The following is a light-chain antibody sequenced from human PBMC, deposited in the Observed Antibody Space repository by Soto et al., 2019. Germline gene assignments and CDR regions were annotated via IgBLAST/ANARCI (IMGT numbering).Light chain of an antibody. CDR2: AAS. CDR1: QGISSS. Sequence: IQLTQSPSSLSASVGDRVTITCRASQGISSSLAWYQQQPGKAPKLLIYAASTLQSRVPSRFSGSGSGTDFTLTISSLQPEDFATYYCQQLKSFPLSFGGGTTVEIK. J-gene: IGKJ4*01. V-gene: IGKV1-9*01. CDR3: QQLKSFPLS.